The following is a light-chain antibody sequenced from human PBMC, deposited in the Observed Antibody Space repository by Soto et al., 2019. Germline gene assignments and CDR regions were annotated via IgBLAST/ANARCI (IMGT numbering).Light chain of an antibody. Sequence: QSALTQPRSVSGSPGQSVTISCTGTSSDVGGYNSVSWYRQHPGKAPKLMIYDVNKWPSGVPDRFSGSKSGNTASLTISGLQTEDEADYYCCSYAGSYTSYVFGTGTKVTV. CDR3: CSYAGSYTSYV. J-gene: IGLJ1*01. CDR1: SSDVGGYNS. V-gene: IGLV2-11*01. CDR2: DVN.